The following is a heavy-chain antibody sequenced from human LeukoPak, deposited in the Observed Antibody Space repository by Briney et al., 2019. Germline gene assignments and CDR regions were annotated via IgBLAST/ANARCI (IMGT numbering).Heavy chain of an antibody. V-gene: IGHV3-23*01. Sequence: GGSLRLSCAASGFTFSSYAMSWVRQAPGKGLEWVSAISGSGGSTYYADSVKGRFTISRDNSKDTLYLQMNSLRAEDTAVYYCAKGVGITMIVVAVDYWGQGTLVTVSS. CDR3: AKGVGITMIVVAVDY. CDR1: GFTFSSYA. D-gene: IGHD3-22*01. CDR2: ISGSGGST. J-gene: IGHJ4*02.